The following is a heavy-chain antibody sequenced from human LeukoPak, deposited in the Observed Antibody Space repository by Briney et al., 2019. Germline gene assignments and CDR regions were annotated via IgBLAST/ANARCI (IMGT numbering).Heavy chain of an antibody. V-gene: IGHV3-23*01. CDR2: ITGSGRTT. J-gene: IGHJ4*02. CDR1: GFTFATYA. Sequence: GGSLRLSCAASGFTFATYAMSWVRQAPGKGLKWVSGITGSGRTTYYADSVKGRFTISRDNSKNTLYLQMNSLRAEDTAVYYCAKAAGSFYDFWSGYYTYNYFDYWGQGTLVTVSS. CDR3: AKAAGSFYDFWSGYYTYNYFDY. D-gene: IGHD3-3*01.